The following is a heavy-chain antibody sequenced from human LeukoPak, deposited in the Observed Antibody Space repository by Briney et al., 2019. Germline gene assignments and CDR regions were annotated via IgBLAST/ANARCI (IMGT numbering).Heavy chain of an antibody. J-gene: IGHJ4*02. CDR3: ARDEYGY. Sequence: ASVKVSCKASGYTFTSYHINWVRQATGQGLEWMGWINPNSGGTNYAQKFQGRVTMTRDTSISTAYMELSRLRSDDTAVYYCARDEYGYWGQGTLVTVSS. CDR2: INPNSGGT. CDR1: GYTFTSYH. D-gene: IGHD4/OR15-4a*01. V-gene: IGHV1-2*02.